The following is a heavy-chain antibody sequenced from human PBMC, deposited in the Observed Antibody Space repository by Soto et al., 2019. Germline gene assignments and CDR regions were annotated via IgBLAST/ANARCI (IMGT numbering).Heavy chain of an antibody. CDR3: AKDSRDYYGSGLIDY. Sequence: ESGGVVVQPGGSLRLSCAASGFTFDDYTMHWVRQAPGKGLEWVSLISWDGGSTYYADSVKGRFTISRDNSKNSLYLQMNSLRTEDTALYYCAKDSRDYYGSGLIDYWGQGTLVTVSS. V-gene: IGHV3-43*01. CDR1: GFTFDDYT. J-gene: IGHJ4*02. D-gene: IGHD3-10*01. CDR2: ISWDGGST.